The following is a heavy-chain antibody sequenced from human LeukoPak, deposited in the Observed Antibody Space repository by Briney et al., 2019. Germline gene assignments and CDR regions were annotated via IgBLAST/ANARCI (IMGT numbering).Heavy chain of an antibody. CDR2: TYYSGST. J-gene: IGHJ6*02. CDR3: ARGVDYDNNYFQYGMDV. V-gene: IGHV4-59*01. D-gene: IGHD3-9*01. Sequence: SETLSLTCTVSGGSISRYSWSWIRQPPGKGLEWIGYTYYSGSTNYKPSLKSRVTISVDTSKNQFSLKLNSVTAADTAVYYCARGVDYDNNYFQYGMDVWGRGTTVTVSS. CDR1: GGSISRYS.